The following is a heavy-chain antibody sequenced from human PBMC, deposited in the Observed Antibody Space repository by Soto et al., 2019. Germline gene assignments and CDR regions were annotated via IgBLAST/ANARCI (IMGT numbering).Heavy chain of an antibody. CDR1: GGSVSRDSNF. J-gene: IGHJ4*02. CDR3: ARGYSHYAH. CDR2: IYYSGPS. Sequence: PSETLSLTCTVSGGSVSRDSNFWSWIRQPPGKGLEWIGYIYYSGPSRYNPSLESRVTISIDSSKNQVSLALTSVTAADTAVYYCARGYSHYAHWGRGNMVTVSS. V-gene: IGHV4-61*01. D-gene: IGHD4-4*01.